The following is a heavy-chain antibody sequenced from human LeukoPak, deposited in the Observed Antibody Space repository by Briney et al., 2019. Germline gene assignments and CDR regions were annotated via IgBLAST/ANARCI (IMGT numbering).Heavy chain of an antibody. CDR2: ICTAGDT. D-gene: IGHD4-17*01. V-gene: IGHV3-13*01. J-gene: IGHJ3*02. CDR3: ARLRSAAFDI. CDR1: GFTFSSSD. Sequence: GGSLRLSCAASGFTFSSSDMHWVRQATGKGLEWVSAICTAGDTYYPGSVKGRFTISRENAKSSLYLQMNSLRAGDTAVYYCARLRSAAFDIWGQGTMVTVSS.